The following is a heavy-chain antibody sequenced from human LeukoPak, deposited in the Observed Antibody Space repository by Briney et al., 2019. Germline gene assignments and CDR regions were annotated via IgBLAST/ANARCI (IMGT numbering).Heavy chain of an antibody. Sequence: PGGSLRLSCAASGFTFSIYGTHWVRQAPGKGLEWVAVILYDGSNGYYADSVKGRFTISRDNSKNTLYLQMNSLRAEDTAVYYCARDARGVYGMDVWGQGTTVTVSS. CDR1: GFTFSIYG. J-gene: IGHJ6*02. CDR2: ILYDGSNG. V-gene: IGHV3-30*03. CDR3: ARDARGVYGMDV.